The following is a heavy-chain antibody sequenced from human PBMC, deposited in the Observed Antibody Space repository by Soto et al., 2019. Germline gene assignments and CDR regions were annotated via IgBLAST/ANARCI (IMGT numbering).Heavy chain of an antibody. V-gene: IGHV1-69*02. D-gene: IGHD2-8*01. CDR2: IIPILGIA. J-gene: IGHJ5*02. Sequence: GASVQVSCKASGGTFSSYTISWVRQAPGQGLEWMGRIIPILGIANYAQKFQGRVTITADKSTSTAYMELSSLRSEDTAVYYCARVGYCTNGVCSGNWFDPWGQGTLVTVSS. CDR1: GGTFSSYT. CDR3: ARVGYCTNGVCSGNWFDP.